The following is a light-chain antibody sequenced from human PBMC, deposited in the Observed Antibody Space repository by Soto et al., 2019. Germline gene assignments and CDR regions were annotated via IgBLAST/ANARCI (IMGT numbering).Light chain of an antibody. V-gene: IGKV1-8*01. Sequence: AIRMTQSPSSFSASTGDRGTITCRASQGISSYLAWYQQKPGKAPKLLIYAASTLQSGVPSRFSGSGSGTDFTLTISCLQSEDFAAYDCQQYYSYPPGFGGGTKVEIK. CDR2: AAS. CDR1: QGISSY. CDR3: QQYYSYPPG. J-gene: IGKJ4*01.